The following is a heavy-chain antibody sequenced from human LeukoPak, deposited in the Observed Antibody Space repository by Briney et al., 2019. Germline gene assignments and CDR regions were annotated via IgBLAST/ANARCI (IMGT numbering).Heavy chain of an antibody. J-gene: IGHJ4*02. D-gene: IGHD1-7*01. CDR1: GGSISSYY. CDR3: ARQVRFKSTGTTFTVFDY. CDR2: IYYSGST. V-gene: IGHV4-59*08. Sequence: PSETLSLTCTVSGGSISSYYWSWIRQPPGKGLEWIGYIYYSGSTNYNPSLKSRVTISVDTSKSQFSLKLSSVTAADTAVYYCARQVRFKSTGTTFTVFDYWGQGTLVTVSS.